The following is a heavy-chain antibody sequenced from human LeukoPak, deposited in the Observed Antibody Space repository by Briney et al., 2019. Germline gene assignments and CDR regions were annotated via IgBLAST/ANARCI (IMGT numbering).Heavy chain of an antibody. CDR1: GYSISSDNW. D-gene: IGHD2-15*01. J-gene: IGHJ6*03. CDR2: IYYSGSV. CDR3: ARVLRDCSGGSCYSFYYYYYYMDV. Sequence: ASDTLSLTCAVSGYSISSDNWWGWIRQPPGKGLEWIGYIYYSGSVFYNPSLKSRVTISVDTSKNQFSLKLSSVTAADTAVYYCARVLRDCSGGSCYSFYYYYYYMDVWGKGTTVTVSS. V-gene: IGHV4-28*05.